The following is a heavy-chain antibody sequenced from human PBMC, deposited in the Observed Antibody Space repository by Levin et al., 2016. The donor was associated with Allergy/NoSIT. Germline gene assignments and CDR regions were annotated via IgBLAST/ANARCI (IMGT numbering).Heavy chain of an antibody. J-gene: IGHJ6*02. V-gene: IGHV4-38-2*01. Sequence: WIRQPPGKGLEWIGSVYHTGTTYHNPSLKSPSIISIDTSKNQFSLRLNSVSAADTAVYYCARGNPSMTRGVGVWGQGTTVTVSS. CDR2: VYHTGTT. CDR3: ARGNPSMTRGVGV. D-gene: IGHD3-10*01.